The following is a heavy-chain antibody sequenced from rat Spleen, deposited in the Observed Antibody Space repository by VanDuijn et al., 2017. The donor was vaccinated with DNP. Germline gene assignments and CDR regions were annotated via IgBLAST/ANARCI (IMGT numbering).Heavy chain of an antibody. CDR2: IIYDGSGA. CDR1: GFTFSDFY. CDR3: ARELGAPYWYFDF. J-gene: IGHJ1*01. V-gene: IGHV5-22*01. D-gene: IGHD5-1*01. Sequence: EVQLVESGGDLVQPGRSLTLSCAASGFTFSDFYMAWVRQAPKKGLEWVATIIYDGSGAYYGDSVKGRFTISRDNAKSTLYLQMNSLRSEDTATYYCARELGAPYWYFDFWGPGTMVTVSS.